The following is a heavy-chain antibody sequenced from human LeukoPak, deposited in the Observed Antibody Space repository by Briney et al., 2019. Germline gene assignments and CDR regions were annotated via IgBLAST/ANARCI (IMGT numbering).Heavy chain of an antibody. D-gene: IGHD3-9*01. CDR2: IYYSGST. Sequence: SETLSLTCTVSGGSISSYYWSWIRQPPGKGLEWIGYIYYSGSTNYNPSLKSRVTISVDTSKNQFSLKLSSVTAADTAVYYCAREHYDKDRGMDVWGQGTTVTVSS. CDR3: AREHYDKDRGMDV. J-gene: IGHJ6*02. CDR1: GGSISSYY. V-gene: IGHV4-59*01.